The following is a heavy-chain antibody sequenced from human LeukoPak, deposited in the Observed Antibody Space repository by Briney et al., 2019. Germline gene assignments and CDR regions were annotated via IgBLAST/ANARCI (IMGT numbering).Heavy chain of an antibody. J-gene: IGHJ4*02. CDR1: GGSISGYY. D-gene: IGHD4-17*01. V-gene: IGHV4-4*07. CDR3: ARAPTSSYGDYRGGWGDFDY. Sequence: SETLSLTCTVSGGSISGYYWSWIRQPAGKGLEWIGRIYTSGSTNSNPSLKSRVTMSVDTSKNQFSLKLSPVTAADTAVYYCARAPTSSYGDYRGGWGDFDYWGQGTLATVSS. CDR2: IYTSGST.